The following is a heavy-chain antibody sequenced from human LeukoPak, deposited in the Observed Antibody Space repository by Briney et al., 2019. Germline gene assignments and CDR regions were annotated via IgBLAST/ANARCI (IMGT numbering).Heavy chain of an antibody. CDR1: GYTFTSYG. CDR3: ARETYYYDSSGYIDGDAFDI. Sequence: GASVKVSCKASGYTFTSYGISWVRQAPGQGLERMGWISAYNGNTNYAQKLQGRVTMTTDTSTSTAYMELRSLRSDDTAVYYCARETYYYDSSGYIDGDAFDIWGQGTMVTVSS. J-gene: IGHJ3*02. D-gene: IGHD3-22*01. CDR2: ISAYNGNT. V-gene: IGHV1-18*01.